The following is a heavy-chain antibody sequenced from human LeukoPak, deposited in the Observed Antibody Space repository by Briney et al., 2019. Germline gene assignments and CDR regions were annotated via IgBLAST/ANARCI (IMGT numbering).Heavy chain of an antibody. CDR1: GFTFSTYW. D-gene: IGHD3-3*01. CDR3: AKDWSGNYNWSDP. Sequence: GGSLRLSCAASGFTFSTYWMHWVRQAPGKGLVWVSRINTDGSSTNYADSVKGRFTISRDNAKNTLYLQMNSLRAEDTAVYYCAKDWSGNYNWSDPWGQGTLVTVSS. CDR2: INTDGSST. V-gene: IGHV3-74*01. J-gene: IGHJ5*02.